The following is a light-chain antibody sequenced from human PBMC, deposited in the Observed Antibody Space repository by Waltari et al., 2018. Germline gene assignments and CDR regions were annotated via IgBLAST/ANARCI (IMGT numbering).Light chain of an antibody. J-gene: IGKJ2*01. CDR3: QQYNNWPRT. V-gene: IGKV3-15*01. CDR2: GAS. CDR1: QSVGSK. Sequence: EIVMTQSPATLSVSPGERATLSCRASQSVGSKLAWYQQKPGQGPRLLIYGASTRATGIAARFSGSGSGTEFTLTISSLQSEDFAVYYCQQYNNWPRTFGQGTKLQTK.